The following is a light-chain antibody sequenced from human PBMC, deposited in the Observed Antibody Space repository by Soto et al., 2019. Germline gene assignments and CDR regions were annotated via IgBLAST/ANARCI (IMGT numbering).Light chain of an antibody. V-gene: IGKV2-30*01. CDR2: NVS. CDR1: ESLVYIDGNTY. CDR3: MQGTHWPPT. J-gene: IGKJ1*01. Sequence: VVMTQSPLSLPVTLGQPASISCRSSESLVYIDGNTYLNWFQQRPGQSPRRLIYNVSKRDSGVPDRFSGSGSGTDFTLKISGVEAEDVGVYYCMQGTHWPPTFGRGTKVEIK.